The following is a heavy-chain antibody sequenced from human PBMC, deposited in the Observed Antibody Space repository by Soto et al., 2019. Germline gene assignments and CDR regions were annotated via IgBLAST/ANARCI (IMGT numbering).Heavy chain of an antibody. CDR2: IRSKAYGGTT. V-gene: IGHV3-49*03. CDR3: TRDVGGYEYYFDY. D-gene: IGHD5-12*01. Sequence: GGSLRLSCTASGFTFGDYAMSWFRQAPGKGLEWVGFIRSKAYGGTTEYAASVKGRFTISRDDSKGIAYLQMNSLKTEDTAVYYCTRDVGGYEYYFDYWGQGTLVTVSS. J-gene: IGHJ4*02. CDR1: GFTFGDYA.